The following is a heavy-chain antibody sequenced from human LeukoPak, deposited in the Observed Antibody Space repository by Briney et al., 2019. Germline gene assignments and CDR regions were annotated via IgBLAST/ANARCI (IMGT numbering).Heavy chain of an antibody. V-gene: IGHV4-39*01. D-gene: IGHD3-10*01. CDR2: IYYRGST. Sequence: SETLSLTCTVSGASINSSSYYWGWIRRPPGRGLEWIGSIYYRGSTFYTPSLKSRVTISVDTSKNQFSLKLSSVTAADTALYYCARRSEGVDYWGQGTLVTVSS. CDR1: GASINSSSYY. J-gene: IGHJ4*02. CDR3: ARRSEGVDY.